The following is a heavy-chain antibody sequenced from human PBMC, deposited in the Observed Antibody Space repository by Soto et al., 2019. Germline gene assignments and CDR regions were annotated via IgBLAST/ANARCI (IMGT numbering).Heavy chain of an antibody. CDR2: IYSGGST. CDR3: ASNLDIVATSIGDAFDI. J-gene: IGHJ3*02. Sequence: HPGGSLRLSCAASGFTFSNYGMSWVRQAPGKGLEWVSVIYSGGSTYYADSVKGRFTISRDNSKNTLYLQMNSLRAEDTAVYYCASNLDIVATSIGDAFDIWGQGTMVTVSS. CDR1: GFTFSNYG. V-gene: IGHV3-53*01. D-gene: IGHD5-12*01.